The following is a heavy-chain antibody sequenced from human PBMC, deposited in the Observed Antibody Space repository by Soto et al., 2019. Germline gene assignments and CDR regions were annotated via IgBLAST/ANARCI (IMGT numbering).Heavy chain of an antibody. J-gene: IGHJ6*02. CDR2: TYYRSKWYN. Sequence: SQTLSLTCAISGDSVSINSAAWNWIRQSPSRGLEWLGRTYYRSKWYNDYAVSVKSRITINPDTSKNQFSLQLNSVTPEDTAVYYCARARYDFWSGYYTGIAVDAPNYYYYYGMDVRGQGTTVTVSS. CDR1: GDSVSINSAA. CDR3: ARARYDFWSGYYTGIAVDAPNYYYYYGMDV. V-gene: IGHV6-1*01. D-gene: IGHD3-3*01.